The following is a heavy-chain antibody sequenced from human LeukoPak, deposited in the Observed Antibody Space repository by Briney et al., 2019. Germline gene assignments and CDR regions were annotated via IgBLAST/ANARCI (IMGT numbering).Heavy chain of an antibody. CDR2: ISYDGSNK. CDR1: GFTFSSYG. Sequence: GRSLRLSCAASGFTFSSYGMHWVRQAPGKGLEWVAVISYDGSNKYYADSVKGRFTISRDNSKNTLYLQMNSLRAEDTAVYYCAKDGVDDFGYSYGYGYWGQGTLVTVSS. J-gene: IGHJ4*02. V-gene: IGHV3-30*18. CDR3: AKDGVDDFGYSYGYGY. D-gene: IGHD5-18*01.